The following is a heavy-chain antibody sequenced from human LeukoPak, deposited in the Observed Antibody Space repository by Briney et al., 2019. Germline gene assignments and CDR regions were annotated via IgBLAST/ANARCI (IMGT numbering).Heavy chain of an antibody. CDR2: MSYSGTT. D-gene: IGHD1-1*01. J-gene: IGHJ4*02. CDR3: ARGKEAWTNFDN. V-gene: IGHV4-39*01. Sequence: SETLSLTCTVSGDSISSNTNYWGWIRQPPGNGLEWIGSMSYSGTTYYNPSLKSRVTISVDTSRNQFSLKLSSVIAADTAMYYCARGKEAWTNFDNWGQGTLVSVSA. CDR1: GDSISSNTNY.